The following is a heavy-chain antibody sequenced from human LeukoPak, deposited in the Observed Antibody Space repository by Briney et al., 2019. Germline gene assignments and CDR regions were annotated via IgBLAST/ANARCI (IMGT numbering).Heavy chain of an antibody. D-gene: IGHD5-18*01. V-gene: IGHV3-7*03. CDR3: ASLDTAKQPLANH. J-gene: IGHJ5*02. CDR1: GFTFSSYA. CDR2: IREERGQE. Sequence: GGSLRLSCAASGFTFSSYAMSWVRQAPGKGLEWVANIREERGQEYYVDSVKGRFTISKNSAKNSLYLQMNTLRVEDTAMYYCASLDTAKQPLANHWGQGTLVTVSS.